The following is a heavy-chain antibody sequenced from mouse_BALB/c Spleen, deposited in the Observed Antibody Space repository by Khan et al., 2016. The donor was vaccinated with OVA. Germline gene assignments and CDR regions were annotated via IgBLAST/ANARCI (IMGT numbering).Heavy chain of an antibody. V-gene: IGHV5-6*01. CDR3: ARLAYYYNSEGCAY. J-gene: IGHJ3*01. CDR2: ISSGGHYT. D-gene: IGHD1-1*02. Sequence: EVELVESGGDLVKTGGSLKLSCAASGFTFSTYGMSWVRQTPDKRLEWVATISSGGHYTYYIDSVKGRFSISRDNAENILYLQMTSLRSEDTAMYDCARLAYYYNSEGCAYWDQEDRITDSA. CDR1: GFTFSTYG.